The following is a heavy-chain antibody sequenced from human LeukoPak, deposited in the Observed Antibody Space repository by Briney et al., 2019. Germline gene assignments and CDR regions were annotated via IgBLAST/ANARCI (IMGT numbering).Heavy chain of an antibody. D-gene: IGHD4-17*01. J-gene: IGHJ3*02. V-gene: IGHV3-23*01. Sequence: PGGSVRPSCAASGFTFSSYAMSWVRQSPGKGLEWVSAISGSGGSTYYADSVKGRFTISRDNSKNTLYLQMNSLRAEDTAVYYCAKTPRPDDYGDYGVALDIWGQGTMVTVSS. CDR3: AKTPRPDDYGDYGVALDI. CDR2: ISGSGGST. CDR1: GFTFSSYA.